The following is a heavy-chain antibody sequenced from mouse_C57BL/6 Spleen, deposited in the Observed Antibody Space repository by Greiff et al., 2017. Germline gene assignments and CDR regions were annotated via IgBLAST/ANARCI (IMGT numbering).Heavy chain of an antibody. J-gene: IGHJ1*03. Sequence: VQLQQSGAELARPGASVKLSCKASGYTFTSYGISWVKQRTGQGLEWIGEIYPRSGNTYYNEKFKGKATLTADKSSSTAYMQLRSLTSEDSAVYFCASGGYYVNWYFDVWGTGTTVTVAS. D-gene: IGHD2-3*01. CDR3: ASGGYYVNWYFDV. CDR1: GYTFTSYG. V-gene: IGHV1-81*01. CDR2: IYPRSGNT.